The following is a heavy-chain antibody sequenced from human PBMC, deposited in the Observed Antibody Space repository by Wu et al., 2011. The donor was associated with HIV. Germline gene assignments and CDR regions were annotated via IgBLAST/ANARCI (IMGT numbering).Heavy chain of an antibody. CDR2: IIPIFGAT. CDR1: GDTFNNYA. J-gene: IGHJ5*02. V-gene: IGHV1-69*15. Sequence: QVQLVQSGAEVKKPGSSVKVSCKASGDTFNNYAISWVRQAPGQGLEWMGRIIPIFGATNSAQKFRGRVTISADDSTSTVYMELSSLTSEDTAVYYCARDPGPRGFDPWGQGTLVTVSS. CDR3: ARDPGPRGFDP.